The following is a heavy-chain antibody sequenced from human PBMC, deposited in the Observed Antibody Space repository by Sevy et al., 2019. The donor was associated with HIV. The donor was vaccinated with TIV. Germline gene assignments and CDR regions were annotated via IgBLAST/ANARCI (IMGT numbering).Heavy chain of an antibody. Sequence: ASVKVSCKASGDTFSSYAISWVRQAPGQGLEWMGGIIPIFGTANYAQKFQGRVTITADESTSTAYMELSSLRSEDTAVYYCASGRGWELRNWFDPWGQGTLVTVSS. CDR3: ASGRGWELRNWFDP. CDR1: GDTFSSYA. D-gene: IGHD1-26*01. J-gene: IGHJ5*02. V-gene: IGHV1-69*13. CDR2: IIPIFGTA.